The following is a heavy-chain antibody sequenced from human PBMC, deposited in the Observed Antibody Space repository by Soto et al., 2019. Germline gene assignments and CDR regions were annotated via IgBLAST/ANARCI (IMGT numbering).Heavy chain of an antibody. J-gene: IGHJ6*02. V-gene: IGHV1-18*01. CDR1: GYTFTTYG. CDR2: INGYNGNA. Sequence: QVQLVQSGAEVKKPGASVTVSCKASGYTFTTYGVSWVRQAPGQGLEWLGWINGYNGNAKYAENLQGRVTMTTDTSXXTAHMELRSLRSDDTAVYYCARMGDVPYYYYGMDVWGQGTTVTVSS. CDR3: ARMGDVPYYYYGMDV. D-gene: IGHD3-16*01.